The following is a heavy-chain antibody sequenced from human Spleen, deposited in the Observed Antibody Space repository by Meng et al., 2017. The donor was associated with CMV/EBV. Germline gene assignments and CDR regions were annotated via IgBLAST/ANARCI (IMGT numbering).Heavy chain of an antibody. J-gene: IGHJ4*02. CDR1: GGSISSSSYY. CDR2: IYYSGST. V-gene: IGHV4-39*07. D-gene: IGHD6-19*01. CDR3: ARGQWLVQVFDY. Sequence: SETLSLTCTVSGGSISSSSYYWGWIRQPPGKGLEWIGSIYYSGSTYYNPSLKSRVTISVDTSKNQFSLNMRSLTVADTAVYYCARGQWLVQVFDYWGQGTLVTVSS.